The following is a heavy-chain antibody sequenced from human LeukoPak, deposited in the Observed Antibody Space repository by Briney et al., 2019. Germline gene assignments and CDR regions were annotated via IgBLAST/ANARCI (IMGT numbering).Heavy chain of an antibody. V-gene: IGHV3-23*01. Sequence: GGSLRLSCAVSGFTFSRYWMSWVRQAPGKGLEWVSLISESGTSTNYADSVEGRFIISRDNSNSTLYLQINSLRVDDTALYYCARQPVGGRRYYYYGMDVWGQGTTVTVSS. J-gene: IGHJ6*02. D-gene: IGHD3-10*01. CDR2: ISESGTST. CDR1: GFTFSRYW. CDR3: ARQPVGGRRYYYYGMDV.